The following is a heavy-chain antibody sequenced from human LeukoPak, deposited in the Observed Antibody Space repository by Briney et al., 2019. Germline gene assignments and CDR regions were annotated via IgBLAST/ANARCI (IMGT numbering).Heavy chain of an antibody. D-gene: IGHD6-13*01. CDR3: ARVSSSWYQDWYFDL. CDR2: IDTSRNT. V-gene: IGHV4-4*07. CDR1: GGSISSYY. J-gene: IGHJ2*01. Sequence: PSETLSLTCTVSGGSISSYYWSWIRQPAGKGLEWIGRIDTSRNTNYKPSLKSRVTMSVDTSKNQFSLKLNSVTAADTAVHYCARVSSSWYQDWYFDLWGRGTLVTVSS.